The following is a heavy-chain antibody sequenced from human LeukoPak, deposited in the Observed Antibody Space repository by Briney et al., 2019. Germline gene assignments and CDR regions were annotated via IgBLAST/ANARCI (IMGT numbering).Heavy chain of an antibody. CDR2: IYYSGST. J-gene: IGHJ4*02. V-gene: IGHV4-39*01. CDR3: ARHGSDSRKIFFDY. CDR1: GGSISSSSYY. Sequence: KPSETLSLTCTVSGGSISSSSYYWGWIRQPPGKGLEWIGSIYYSGSTYYNPSLKSRVAISVDTSKNQFSLKLSSVTAADTAVYYCARHGSDSRKIFFDYWGQGTLVTASS. D-gene: IGHD3-3*01.